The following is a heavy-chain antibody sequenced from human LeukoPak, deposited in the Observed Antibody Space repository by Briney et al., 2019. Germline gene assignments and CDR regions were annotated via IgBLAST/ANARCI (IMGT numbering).Heavy chain of an antibody. J-gene: IGHJ6*02. D-gene: IGHD2-2*01. CDR3: AAVPAAAPSFYYYGMDV. CDR1: GGSISSYY. V-gene: IGHV4-59*01. Sequence: PSETLSLTCTVSGGSISSYYWSWIRQPPGKGLEWIGYIYYSGSTNYNPSLKSRVTISVDTSKNQFSLKLSSATAADTAVYYCAAVPAAAPSFYYYGMDVWGQGTTVTVSS. CDR2: IYYSGST.